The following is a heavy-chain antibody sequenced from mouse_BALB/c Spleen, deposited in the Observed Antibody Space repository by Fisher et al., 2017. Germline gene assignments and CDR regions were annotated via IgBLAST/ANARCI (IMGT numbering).Heavy chain of an antibody. J-gene: IGHJ4*01. CDR3: ARLENYDGDYYAMDY. D-gene: IGHD2-4*01. Sequence: KFKGKATMTADTSSNTAYLQLSSLTSEDTAVYYCARLENYDGDYYAMDYWGQGTSVTVSS. V-gene: IGHV14-2*02.